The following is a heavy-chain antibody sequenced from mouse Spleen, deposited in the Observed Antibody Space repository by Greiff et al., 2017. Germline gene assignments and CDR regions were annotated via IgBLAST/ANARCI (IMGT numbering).Heavy chain of an antibody. V-gene: IGHV14-3*01. CDR2: IDPANGNT. CDR1: GFNIKNTY. Sequence: VQLQQSVAELVRPGGSVKLSCAASGFNIKNTYMHWVKQRPEQGLEWIGSIDPANGNTKYAPKFQGKASITAATSYNTAYLQLSSLTSEDTAIYYCARSGIYYDYVFAYWGQGTLVTVSA. CDR3: ARSGIYYDYVFAY. J-gene: IGHJ3*01. D-gene: IGHD2-4*01.